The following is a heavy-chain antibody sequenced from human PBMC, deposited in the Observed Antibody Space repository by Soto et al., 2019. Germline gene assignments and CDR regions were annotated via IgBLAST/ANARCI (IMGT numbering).Heavy chain of an antibody. CDR1: GFTFSNYA. V-gene: IGHV3-23*01. CDR3: AKNSNYVAWYFDL. Sequence: EVQLLESGGDLVQPGGSLRLSCEASGFTFSNYAMSWVRQAPGKGLEWVSGISGGGVTTSYADSVKGRFTISRATSSDTSKNTLYLQMNSRRAEDTAVYYCAKNSNYVAWYFDLWGRGTLVTVSS. CDR2: ISGGGVTT. J-gene: IGHJ2*01. D-gene: IGHD4-4*01.